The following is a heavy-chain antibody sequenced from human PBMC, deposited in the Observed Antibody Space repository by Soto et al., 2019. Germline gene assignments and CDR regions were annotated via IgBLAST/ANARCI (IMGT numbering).Heavy chain of an antibody. CDR2: TYYRSKWYN. V-gene: IGHV6-1*01. D-gene: IGHD1-1*01. Sequence: SQTLSLTCAISGDSVSSNSAAWNWIRQSPSRGLEWLGRTYYRSKWYNDYAVSVKSRITINPDTSKNQFSLQLNSVTPEDTAVYYCAREERSFFRAYYYMDVWGKGTTVTVSS. CDR1: GDSVSSNSAA. CDR3: AREERSFFRAYYYMDV. J-gene: IGHJ6*03.